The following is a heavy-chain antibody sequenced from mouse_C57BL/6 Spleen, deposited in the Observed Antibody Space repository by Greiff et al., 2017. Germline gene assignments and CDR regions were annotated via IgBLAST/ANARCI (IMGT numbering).Heavy chain of an antibody. CDR3: VRHNWDEDDFDY. V-gene: IGHV10-1*01. CDR2: IRSKSNNYAT. Sequence: EVLLVESGGGLVQPKGSLKLSCAASGFSFNTYAMNWVSQAPGKGLEWVARIRSKSNNYATYYADSVKDRFTISRDDSESMLYLQMNNLKTEDTAMYYCVRHNWDEDDFDYWGQGTTLTVSS. D-gene: IGHD4-1*02. CDR1: GFSFNTYA. J-gene: IGHJ2*01.